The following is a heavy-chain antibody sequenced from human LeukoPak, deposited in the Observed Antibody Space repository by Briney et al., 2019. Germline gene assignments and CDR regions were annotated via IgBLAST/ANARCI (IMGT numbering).Heavy chain of an antibody. Sequence: SQTLSLTCAISGDSVSSNSAAWNWIRQSPSRGLEWLGRTYYRSKWYNDYAVSVKSRITINPDTSKNQFSLQLNSVTPEDTAVYYCARADCSGGSCYGYYYYYMDVWGKGTTVTISS. CDR3: ARADCSGGSCYGYYYYYMDV. V-gene: IGHV6-1*01. J-gene: IGHJ6*03. CDR1: GDSVSSNSAA. CDR2: TYYRSKWYN. D-gene: IGHD2-15*01.